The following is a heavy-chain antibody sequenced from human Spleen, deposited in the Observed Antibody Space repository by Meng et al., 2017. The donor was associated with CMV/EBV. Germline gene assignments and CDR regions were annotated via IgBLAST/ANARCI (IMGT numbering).Heavy chain of an antibody. CDR3: ASRGRPAGDSSEYSYYYYGMDV. V-gene: IGHV1-69*05. D-gene: IGHD3-22*01. CDR1: GGTFNTYT. J-gene: IGHJ6*02. Sequence: SVKVSCKASGGTFNTYTLNWVRQAPGQGPEWMGGIRPISDTPNYAQKFQGRVTITTDESMSTAYMELSSLRSEDTAVYYCASRGRPAGDSSEYSYYYYGMDVWGQGTTVTVS. CDR2: IRPISDTP.